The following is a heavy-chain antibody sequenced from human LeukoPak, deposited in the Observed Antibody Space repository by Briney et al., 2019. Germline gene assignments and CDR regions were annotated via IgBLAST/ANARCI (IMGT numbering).Heavy chain of an antibody. CDR3: ARTRDGYNPRDAFDI. V-gene: IGHV1-2*02. D-gene: IGHD5-24*01. CDR1: GYTFTGYY. J-gene: IGHJ3*02. Sequence: ASVKVSCKASGYTFTGYYMHWVRQAPGQGLEWMGWINPNSGGTNYAQKFQGRVTITRDTSISTAYMELSRLRSDDSAVYYCARTRDGYNPRDAFDIWGQGTMVTVSS. CDR2: INPNSGGT.